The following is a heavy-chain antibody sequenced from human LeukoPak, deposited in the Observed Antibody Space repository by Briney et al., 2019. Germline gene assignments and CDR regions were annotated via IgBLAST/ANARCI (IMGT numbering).Heavy chain of an antibody. D-gene: IGHD2-2*01. J-gene: IGHJ4*02. V-gene: IGHV4-34*01. CDR2: INHSGST. CDR1: GGSFSGYY. Sequence: TSETLSLTCAVYGGSFSGYYWTWIRQPPGKGLEWIGEINHSGSTNYNPSLKSRVTISVDTSKNQFSLKLNSVTAADTAVYYCARAPYCSSTSCSERQGVWGQGTLVTVSS. CDR3: ARAPYCSSTSCSERQGV.